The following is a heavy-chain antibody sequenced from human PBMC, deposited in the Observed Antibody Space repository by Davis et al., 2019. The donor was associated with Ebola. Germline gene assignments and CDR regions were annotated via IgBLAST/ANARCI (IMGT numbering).Heavy chain of an antibody. CDR2: ISSSSTYI. V-gene: IGHV3-21*01. J-gene: IGHJ2*01. D-gene: IGHD3-16*01. CDR3: ARWGVYWYFDL. Sequence: GESLKISCAASGFTFSTYSMNWVRQAPGKGLEWVSSISSSSTYIYYADSVKGRFTISRDNAKNSLYLQMNSLRAEDTAVYYCARWGVYWYFDLWGRGTLVTVSS. CDR1: GFTFSTYS.